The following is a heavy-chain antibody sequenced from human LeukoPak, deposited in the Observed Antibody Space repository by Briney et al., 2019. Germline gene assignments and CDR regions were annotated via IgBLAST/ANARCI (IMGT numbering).Heavy chain of an antibody. V-gene: IGHV3-33*08. J-gene: IGHJ4*02. CDR2: IWYDGSNK. Sequence: GGSLRLSCAASGFTFSSYAMSWVRQAPGKGLEWVAVIWYDGSNKYYADSVKGRFTISRDNSKNTLYLQMNSLRAEDTAVYYCARDSRGSSGYCSGGSCYPSGYFDYWGQGTLVTVSS. CDR3: ARDSRGSSGYCSGGSCYPSGYFDY. D-gene: IGHD2-15*01. CDR1: GFTFSSYA.